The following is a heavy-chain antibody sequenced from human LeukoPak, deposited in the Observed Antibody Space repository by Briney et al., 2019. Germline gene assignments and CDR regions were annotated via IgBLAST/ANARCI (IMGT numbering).Heavy chain of an antibody. Sequence: SETLSLTCTVSGGSISNFYWSWIRQPPGKGLEWIGYIYYSGTTKYNPSLKSRVTISVDTSKNQFSLKLSSVTAADTAVYYCARHRYYYDSSGRTGRPFMDVWGQGTTVTVSS. V-gene: IGHV4-59*08. J-gene: IGHJ6*02. CDR3: ARHRYYYDSSGRTGRPFMDV. D-gene: IGHD3-22*01. CDR1: GGSISNFY. CDR2: IYYSGTT.